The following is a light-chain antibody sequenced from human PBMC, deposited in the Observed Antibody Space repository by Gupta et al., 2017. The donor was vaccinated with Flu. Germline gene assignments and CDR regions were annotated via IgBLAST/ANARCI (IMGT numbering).Light chain of an antibody. CDR2: GAS. CDR1: QSLNSN. J-gene: IGKJ4*01. CDR3: LQYNNWIT. Sequence: VMTQSPATLSVSPGDTVTLSCRASQSLNSNLAWYQQKPGQAPRLLIHGASTRATGIPARFSGSESGAEFTLTISGLQSEDFAVYYCLQYNNWITFGGETKVEIK. V-gene: IGKV3-15*01.